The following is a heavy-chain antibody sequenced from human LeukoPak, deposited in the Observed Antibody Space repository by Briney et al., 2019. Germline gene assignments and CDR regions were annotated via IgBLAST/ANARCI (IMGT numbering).Heavy chain of an antibody. CDR2: IHTSGST. D-gene: IGHD1-26*01. CDR1: GGSISSGSYY. CDR3: ARGRDGSSYYFDY. J-gene: IGHJ4*02. V-gene: IGHV4-61*02. Sequence: SEALSLTCTVSGGSISSGSYYWSWIRQPAGKGLEWIGRIHTSGSTNYNPSLKGRVTISVDTSKNQFSLKLSSVTAADTAVYYCARGRDGSSYYFDYWGQGTLVTVTS.